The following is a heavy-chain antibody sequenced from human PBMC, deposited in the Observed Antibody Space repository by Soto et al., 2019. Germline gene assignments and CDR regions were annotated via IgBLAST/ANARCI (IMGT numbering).Heavy chain of an antibody. CDR2: IYYSGST. CDR3: TRHEGGAAADRPLDY. Sequence: PSETLSLTCTVSGGSIRSTSYYWGWIRQPPGKGLEWIGSIYYSGSTHYSPSLKSRIIMSIDTSTNQFSLKLTSVTAADTAVYYYTRHEGGAAADRPLDYWGQGTLVTVSS. V-gene: IGHV4-39*01. CDR1: GGSIRSTSYY. D-gene: IGHD6-13*01. J-gene: IGHJ4*02.